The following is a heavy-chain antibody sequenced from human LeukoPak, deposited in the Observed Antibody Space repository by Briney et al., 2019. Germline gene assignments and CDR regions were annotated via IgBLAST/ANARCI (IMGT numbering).Heavy chain of an antibody. D-gene: IGHD3-10*01. V-gene: IGHV1-69*13. CDR2: IIPIFGSA. Sequence: ASVKVSCKASGGTFSSLSISWVRQAPGQGLEWMGGIIPIFGSANYAQKFQGRVTITADESTSTAYMELSSLRSEDTAMYYCARGRFGLLWFGELERWGQGTLVTVSS. CDR1: GGTFSSLS. CDR3: ARGRFGLLWFGELER. J-gene: IGHJ4*02.